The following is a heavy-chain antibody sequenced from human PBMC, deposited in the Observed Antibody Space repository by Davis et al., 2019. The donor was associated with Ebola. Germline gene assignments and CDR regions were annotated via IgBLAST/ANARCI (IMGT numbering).Heavy chain of an antibody. CDR2: TRYDGRDK. CDR1: GFTFSSYG. J-gene: IGHJ3*02. D-gene: IGHD6-13*01. V-gene: IGHV3-30*02. CDR3: ARCDPSSRHDAFDI. Sequence: GESLKISCAASGFTFSSYGMHWVRQAPGKGLEWLAFTRYDGRDKYSADSVRGRFTVSRDNAKNSLYLQMNSLRAEDTAVYYCARCDPSSRHDAFDIWGQGTMVTVSS.